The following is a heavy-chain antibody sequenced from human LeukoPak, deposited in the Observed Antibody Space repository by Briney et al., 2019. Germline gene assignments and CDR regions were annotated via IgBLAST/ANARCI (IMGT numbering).Heavy chain of an antibody. CDR3: ARDPYSGSYGNYYYYFMDV. V-gene: IGHV3-7*01. CDR1: GFTFSTYW. CDR2: INQDGSEI. Sequence: GGSLRLSCATSGFTFSTYWMTWVRQAPGKGLEWVANINQDGSEIYFVNSLRGRFTISRDNAKNSLYLQMNSLRAEDTAVYYCARDPYSGSYGNYYYYFMDVWGKGTTVTISS. J-gene: IGHJ6*03. D-gene: IGHD1-26*01.